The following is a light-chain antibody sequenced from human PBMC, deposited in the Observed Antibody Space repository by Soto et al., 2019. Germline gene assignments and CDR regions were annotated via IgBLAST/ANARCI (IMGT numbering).Light chain of an antibody. CDR2: GVS. CDR3: CSYTTSNTRQIV. CDR1: TSYGGGYNY. J-gene: IGLJ1*01. V-gene: IGLV2-14*01. Sequence: QPALTQPASVSGSPGQSLTISCTGTTSYGGGYNYVSWYQPHPGKAPIFTIYGVSNRPAGVSNGFSGSKSGNTASLTISGLQAEDEADYYCCSYTTSNTRQIVFGTGTKVTIL.